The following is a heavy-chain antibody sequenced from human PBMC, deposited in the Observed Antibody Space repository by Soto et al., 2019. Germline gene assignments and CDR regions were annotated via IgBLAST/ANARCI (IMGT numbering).Heavy chain of an antibody. CDR2: IWYDGSNK. D-gene: IGHD6-6*01. J-gene: IGHJ6*02. V-gene: IGHV3-33*01. CDR3: ARDLGIAAPPYYYYGMDV. CDR1: GFTFSSYG. Sequence: GGSLRLSCAASGFTFSSYGMHWVRQAPGKGLEWVAVIWYDGSNKYYVDSVKGRFTISRDNSKNTLYLQMNSLRAEDTAVYYCARDLGIAAPPYYYYGMDVWGQGTTVTVSS.